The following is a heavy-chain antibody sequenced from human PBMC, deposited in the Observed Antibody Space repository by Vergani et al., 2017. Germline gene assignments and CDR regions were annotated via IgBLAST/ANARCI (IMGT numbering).Heavy chain of an antibody. CDR2: IYSGGST. V-gene: IGHV3-66*02. J-gene: IGHJ4*02. Sequence: EVQLVESGGGLVQPGGSLRLSCAASGFTVSSNYMSWVRQAPGKGLEWVSVIYSGGSTYYADSVKGRFTISRDNSKNTLYLQMNSLRAEDTAVYYCARVRYDSSGYLDYWGQGTLVTVSS. D-gene: IGHD3-22*01. CDR1: GFTVSSNY. CDR3: ARVRYDSSGYLDY.